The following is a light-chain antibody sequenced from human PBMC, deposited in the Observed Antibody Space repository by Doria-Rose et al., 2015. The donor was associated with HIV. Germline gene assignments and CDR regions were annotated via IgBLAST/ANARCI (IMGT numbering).Light chain of an antibody. CDR1: QSFSSTY. CDR3: HQYGTSWT. J-gene: IGKJ1*01. CDR2: DGS. V-gene: IGKV3-20*01. Sequence: EIVMTQSPGTLSLSPGEGATLSCRASQSFSSTYLAWYQQKPGQAPSLLIYDGSTRVTGIPDRFSASGSGTDFTLTINRLEPEDLALYYCHQYGTSWTFGQGTKVEI.